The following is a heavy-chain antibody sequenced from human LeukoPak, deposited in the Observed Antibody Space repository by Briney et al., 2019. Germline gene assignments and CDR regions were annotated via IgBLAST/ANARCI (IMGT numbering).Heavy chain of an antibody. CDR2: INHSGST. D-gene: IGHD3-22*01. CDR1: GGSFSGYY. CDR3: ARGPVTQYYYGSGYYYFDY. J-gene: IGHJ4*02. V-gene: IGHV4-34*01. Sequence: PSETLSLTCAVYGGSFSGYYWSWLRQPPGKGLEWIGEINHSGSTNYNPSLKSRVTISVDTSKNQFSLKLSSVTAAYTAVYHCARGPVTQYYYGSGYYYFDYWGQGTLVTVSS.